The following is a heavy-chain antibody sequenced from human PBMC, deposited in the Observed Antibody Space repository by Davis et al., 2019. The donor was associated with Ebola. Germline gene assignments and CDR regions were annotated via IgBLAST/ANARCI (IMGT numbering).Heavy chain of an antibody. CDR3: ARAHFGRSSFDY. J-gene: IGHJ4*02. CDR2: IGTTGDT. V-gene: IGHV3-13*01. Sequence: GESLKTSCAASGFTFSSYDMHWVRQVTGKGLEWVSAIGTTGDTYYPGSVKGRFTISSENAKNSLYLQMNILRAGDTAVYYWARAHFGRSSFDYWGQGTLVTVSS. CDR1: GFTFSSYD. D-gene: IGHD6-6*01.